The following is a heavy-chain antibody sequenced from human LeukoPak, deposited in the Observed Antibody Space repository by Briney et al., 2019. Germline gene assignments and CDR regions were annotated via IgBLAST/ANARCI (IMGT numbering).Heavy chain of an antibody. V-gene: IGHV3-23*01. CDR3: ARGRDLPAFDL. Sequence: TGGSLRLSCAASGFTFSSYAMSWVRQAPGKGLEWVSAISGSGGSTYYADSVKGRFTISRDNSKNTLYLQMDSLRVEDTAVYYCARGRDLPAFDLWGQGTLVTVSS. D-gene: IGHD3-16*01. CDR2: ISGSGGST. J-gene: IGHJ3*01. CDR1: GFTFSSYA.